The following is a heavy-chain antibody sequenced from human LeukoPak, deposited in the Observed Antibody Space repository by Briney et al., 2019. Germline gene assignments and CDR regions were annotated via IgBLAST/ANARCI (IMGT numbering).Heavy chain of an antibody. J-gene: IGHJ4*02. D-gene: IGHD1-20*01. CDR2: IITALGTA. CDR1: GGTFRNYP. Sequence: SVKVSCKVSGGTFRNYPIHWLRQASGQGGEWMGGIITALGTATSSQKFQGRVTFTADDSSTTAYMDLSSLRYDDTAVYYCGRWAGTTRENNFWSGPLDNWGQGTLVSVSS. CDR3: GRWAGTTRENNFWSGPLDN. V-gene: IGHV1-69*13.